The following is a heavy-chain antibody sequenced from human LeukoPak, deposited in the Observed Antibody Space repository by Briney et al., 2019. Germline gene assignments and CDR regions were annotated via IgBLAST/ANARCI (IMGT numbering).Heavy chain of an antibody. CDR1: GFTFSSYW. CDR3: ARDNYYYDSSGYNFPLDY. CDR2: INSDGSST. V-gene: IGHV3-74*01. J-gene: IGHJ4*02. D-gene: IGHD3-22*01. Sequence: GGSLRLSCAASGFTFSSYWMHWVRQAPGKGLVWVSRINSDGSSTSYADSVKGRFTISRDNAKNSLYLQMNSLRAEDTAVYYCARDNYYYDSSGYNFPLDYWGQGTLVTVSS.